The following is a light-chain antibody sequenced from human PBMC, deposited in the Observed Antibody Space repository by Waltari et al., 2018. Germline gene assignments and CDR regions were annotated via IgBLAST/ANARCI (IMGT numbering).Light chain of an antibody. CDR1: QSVGRS. CDR2: DAS. Sequence: DIVLTQSPGTLSLSPGGRLTPSCSASQSVGRSLAWYQQKPGQAPRPLIYDASSRATGIPERFSGSGSGTDFSLTISRLEPEDFAVYDCQMYRSLPATFGQGTKVEIK. CDR3: QMYRSLPAT. J-gene: IGKJ1*01. V-gene: IGKV3-20*01.